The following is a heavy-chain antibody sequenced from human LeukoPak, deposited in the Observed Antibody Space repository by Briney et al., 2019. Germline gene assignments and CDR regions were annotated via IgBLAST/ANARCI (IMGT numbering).Heavy chain of an antibody. CDR2: IYYSGST. J-gene: IGHJ3*02. D-gene: IGHD3-22*01. Sequence: SETLSLTCTVSGDSFTSVTDYWAWIRQPPGKGLEWIGYIYYSGSTNYNPSLKSRVTMSVDTSKNQFSLKLSSVTAADTAVYYCARGYYYDSSGYYYVDAFDIWGQGTMVTVSS. CDR1: GDSFTSVTDY. V-gene: IGHV4-61*01. CDR3: ARGYYYDSSGYYYVDAFDI.